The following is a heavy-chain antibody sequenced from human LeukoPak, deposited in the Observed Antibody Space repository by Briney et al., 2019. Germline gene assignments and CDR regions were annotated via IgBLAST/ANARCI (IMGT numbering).Heavy chain of an antibody. CDR1: GGSIGSYY. Sequence: SETLSLTCTVSGGSIGSYYWSWIRQPPGKGLEWIGYIYYSGSTNYNPSLKSRVTISVDTSKNQFSLKLSSVTAADTAVYYCAGGVVMMNYYYYGMDVWGQGTTVTVSS. V-gene: IGHV4-59*01. CDR2: IYYSGST. CDR3: AGGVVMMNYYYYGMDV. D-gene: IGHD3-3*01. J-gene: IGHJ6*02.